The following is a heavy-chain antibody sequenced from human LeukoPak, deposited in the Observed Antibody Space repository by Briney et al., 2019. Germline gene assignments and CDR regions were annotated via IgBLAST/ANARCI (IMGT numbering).Heavy chain of an antibody. D-gene: IGHD1-26*01. CDR3: AKSYSGSYYNAFHI. Sequence: GGSLRLSCAASGFTFSSYAMSWVRQAPGKGLEWVSAITGSGDNTYYSESVKGRFTISRDNSKSTLYLQMNSLRAEDTAIYYCAKSYSGSYYNAFHIWGQGTVVTVSS. J-gene: IGHJ3*02. CDR2: ITGSGDNT. V-gene: IGHV3-23*01. CDR1: GFTFSSYA.